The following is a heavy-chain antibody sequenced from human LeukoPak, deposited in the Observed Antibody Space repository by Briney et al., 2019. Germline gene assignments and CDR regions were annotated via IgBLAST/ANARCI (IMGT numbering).Heavy chain of an antibody. CDR3: ARFGKESHIYYYYYYMDV. Sequence: GGSLRLSCAASGFTFSSYGMHWVRQAPGKGLEWVAFIRYDGSNKYYADSVKGRFTISRDNSKNTLYLQMNSLRAEDTAVYYCARFGKESHIYYYYYYMDVWGKGTTVTVSS. D-gene: IGHD3-10*01. V-gene: IGHV3-30*02. J-gene: IGHJ6*03. CDR1: GFTFSSYG. CDR2: IRYDGSNK.